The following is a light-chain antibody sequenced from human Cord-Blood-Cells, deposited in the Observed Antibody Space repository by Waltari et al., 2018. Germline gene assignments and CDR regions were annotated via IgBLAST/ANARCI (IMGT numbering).Light chain of an antibody. J-gene: IGLJ3*02. CDR2: EGS. CDR1: SSYVGSYNL. Sequence: QSALTHPAPWSGSPGQSITIPSTGTSSYVGSYNLVSWYQQHPGKAPKLMIYEGSKRPSGVSNRFSGSKSGNTASLTISGLQAEDEADYYCCSYAGSSTSWVFGGGTKLTVL. CDR3: CSYAGSSTSWV. V-gene: IGLV2-23*01.